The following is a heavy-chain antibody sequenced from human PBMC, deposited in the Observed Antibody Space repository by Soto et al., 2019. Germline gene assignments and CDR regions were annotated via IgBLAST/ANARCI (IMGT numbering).Heavy chain of an antibody. CDR1: GFTFSSYA. Sequence: GGSLRLSCAPSGFTFSSYAMSWVRQAPGKGLEWVSAISGSGGSTYYADSVKGRFTISRDNSKNTLYLQMNSLRAEDTAVYYCAKDGIRDGSYLGQYYFDYWGQGTLVTVSS. CDR2: ISGSGGST. J-gene: IGHJ4*02. V-gene: IGHV3-23*01. CDR3: AKDGIRDGSYLGQYYFDY. D-gene: IGHD3-16*01.